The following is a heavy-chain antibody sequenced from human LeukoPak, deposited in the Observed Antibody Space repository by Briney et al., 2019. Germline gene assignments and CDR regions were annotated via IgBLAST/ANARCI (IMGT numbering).Heavy chain of an antibody. CDR3: ARGKTSLWFGELLSYDY. Sequence: ASVKVSCKASGYTFTSYGIAWVRQAPGQGLQWMGWISANNGDTSYSQKFQGRVTMTRNTSISTAYMELSSLRSEDTAVYYCARGKTSLWFGELLSYDYWGQGTLVTVSS. J-gene: IGHJ4*02. D-gene: IGHD3-10*01. CDR1: GYTFTSYG. CDR2: ISANNGDT. V-gene: IGHV1-8*02.